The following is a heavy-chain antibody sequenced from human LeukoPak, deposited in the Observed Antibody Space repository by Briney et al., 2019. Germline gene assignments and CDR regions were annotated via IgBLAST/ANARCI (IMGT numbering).Heavy chain of an antibody. Sequence: PGGALTLSCAASGFTFSSYSMNWVRQPPGKGLEGVSSSSSSSSYIYYADSVKDRFTISRDNAKNSLYLQMNSLRAEDTAVYYCARSPGARDAFDIWGQGTMVTVSS. J-gene: IGHJ3*02. V-gene: IGHV3-21*01. CDR2: SSSSSSYI. CDR3: ARSPGARDAFDI. CDR1: GFTFSSYS. D-gene: IGHD1-26*01.